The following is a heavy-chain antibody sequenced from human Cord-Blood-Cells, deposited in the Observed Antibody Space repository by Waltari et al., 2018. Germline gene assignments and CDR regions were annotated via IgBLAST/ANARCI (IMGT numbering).Heavy chain of an antibody. CDR1: GGSFSGYY. CDR2: INHSGST. CDR3: ARGRGSGSYYYFDY. V-gene: IGHV4-34*01. J-gene: IGHJ4*02. Sequence: QVQLQQWGAGLLKPSETLSLTCAVYGGSFSGYYWSWIRQPPGKGLEWIGEINHSGSTNYNPSLKSRVTISVDTSKNQFSLKLSSVTAEDTAVYYCARGRGSGSYYYFDYWGQGTLVTVSS. D-gene: IGHD1-26*01.